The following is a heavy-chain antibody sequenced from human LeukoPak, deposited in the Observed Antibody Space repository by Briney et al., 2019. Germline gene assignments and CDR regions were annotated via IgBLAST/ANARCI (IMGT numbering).Heavy chain of an antibody. Sequence: PGGSLRLSCAASGFTFSSYNVNWVRQAPGKRLEWVSSITSSSSYVFYADSVKGRFTISRDNAKNSLYLQMNSLRAEDTAVYYCAELGITMIGGVWGKGTTVTISS. CDR3: AELGITMIGGV. CDR2: ITSSSSYV. V-gene: IGHV3-21*01. D-gene: IGHD3-10*02. CDR1: GFTFSSYN. J-gene: IGHJ6*04.